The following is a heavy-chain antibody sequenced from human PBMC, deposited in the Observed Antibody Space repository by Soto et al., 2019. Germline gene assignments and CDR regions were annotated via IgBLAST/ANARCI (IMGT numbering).Heavy chain of an antibody. CDR1: GYTFTSYG. J-gene: IGHJ3*02. CDR3: AKTDAYGDIDAFDI. CDR2: ISAYNGNT. D-gene: IGHD4-17*01. Sequence: ASVKVSCKASGYTFTSYGISWVRQAPGQGLEWMGWISAYNGNTNYAQKLQGRVTMTTDTSTSTAYMELRSLRSDDTAVYYCAKTDAYGDIDAFDIWGQGTMVTVSS. V-gene: IGHV1-18*01.